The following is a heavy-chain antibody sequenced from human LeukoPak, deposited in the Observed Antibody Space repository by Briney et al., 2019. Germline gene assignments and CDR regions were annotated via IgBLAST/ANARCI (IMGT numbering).Heavy chain of an antibody. CDR1: GGAISSYY. CDR3: AREGFMVRGVTVDLADAFDS. CDR2: VYTSGST. V-gene: IGHV4-4*07. D-gene: IGHD3-10*01. J-gene: IGHJ3*02. Sequence: SETLSLTCTVSGGAISSYYWSWIRQPAGKGLEWIGRVYTSGSTNNNPPLKSRVTMSVDTSKNQFSLKLSSVTAADTAVYYCAREGFMVRGVTVDLADAFDSWGQGTMVTVSS.